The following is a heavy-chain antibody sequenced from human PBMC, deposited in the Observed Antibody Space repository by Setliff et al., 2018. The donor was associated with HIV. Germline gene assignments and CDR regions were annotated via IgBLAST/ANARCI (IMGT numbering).Heavy chain of an antibody. CDR2: LIPIVDIT. V-gene: IGHV1-69*10. CDR1: GGTFSNYA. J-gene: IGHJ3*02. D-gene: IGHD2-8*01. CDR3: AKGPNFEDAFDI. Sequence: SVKVSCKASGGTFSNYAFSWVRQAPGQGLEWMGGLIPIVDITKSTQKFRDRVTFTADESTNTAQMELSGLTFEDTAVYYCAKGPNFEDAFDIWGQGAVVTVSS.